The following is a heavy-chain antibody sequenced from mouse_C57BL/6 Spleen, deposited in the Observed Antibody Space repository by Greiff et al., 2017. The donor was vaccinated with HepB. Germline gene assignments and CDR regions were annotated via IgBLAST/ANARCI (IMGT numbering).Heavy chain of an antibody. CDR1: GFTFSSYA. V-gene: IGHV5-4*01. D-gene: IGHD6-1*01. Sequence: EVQLVESGGGLVKPGGSLKLSCAASGFTFSSYAMSWVRQTPEKRLEWVATISDGGSYTYYPDNVKGRFTISRDNAKNNLYLQMSHLKSEDTAMYYCARGAPGYAMDYWGQGTSGTGSS. CDR3: ARGAPGYAMDY. J-gene: IGHJ4*01. CDR2: ISDGGSYT.